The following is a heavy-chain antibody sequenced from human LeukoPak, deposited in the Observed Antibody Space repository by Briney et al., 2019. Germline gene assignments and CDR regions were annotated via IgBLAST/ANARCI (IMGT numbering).Heavy chain of an antibody. Sequence: GGSLRLSCAASGFTFSSYEMNWVRQAPGKGLEWVSYISSSGSTIYYADSVKGRFTISRDNAKNSLYLQMNSLRAEDTAVYYCARDSYSSSWYWGDYYYYYMDVWGKGTTVTISS. CDR3: ARDSYSSSWYWGDYYYYYMDV. CDR1: GFTFSSYE. V-gene: IGHV3-48*03. D-gene: IGHD6-13*01. CDR2: ISSSGSTI. J-gene: IGHJ6*03.